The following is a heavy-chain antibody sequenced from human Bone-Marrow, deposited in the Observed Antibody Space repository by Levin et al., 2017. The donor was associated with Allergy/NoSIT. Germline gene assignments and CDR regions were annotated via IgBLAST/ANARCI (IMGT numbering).Heavy chain of an antibody. J-gene: IGHJ4*02. D-gene: IGHD2-21*02. CDR3: TRGVYCGDACYGGTDF. V-gene: IGHV4-31*03. Sequence: PSETLSLTCSVSGISITSYVYYWTWIRQFPGKGLEWIGYIEARGSTFYNPSLRSRISISRDTSQNQFSLRLYSVTAADTAVYYCTRGVYCGDACYGGTDFWGQGTLVTVSS. CDR2: IEARGST. CDR1: GISITSYVYY.